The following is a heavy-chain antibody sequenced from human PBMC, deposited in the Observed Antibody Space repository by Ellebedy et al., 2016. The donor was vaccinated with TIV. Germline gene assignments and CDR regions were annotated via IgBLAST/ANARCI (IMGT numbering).Heavy chain of an antibody. D-gene: IGHD2-15*01. CDR3: ARGGYYYYYYGMDV. J-gene: IGHJ6*02. Sequence: AASVKVSCKASGYTFTSYAMHWVRQAPGQRLEWMGWINAGNGNTKYSQKFQGRVTMTTDTSTSTAYMELRSLRSDDTAVYYCARGGYYYYYYGMDVWGQGTTVTVSS. CDR2: INAGNGNT. CDR1: GYTFTSYA. V-gene: IGHV1-3*01.